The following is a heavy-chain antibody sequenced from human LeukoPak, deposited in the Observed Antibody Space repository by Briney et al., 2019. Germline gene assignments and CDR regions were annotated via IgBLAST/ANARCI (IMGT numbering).Heavy chain of an antibody. CDR1: GFPFSSYS. J-gene: IGHJ4*02. D-gene: IGHD6-13*01. V-gene: IGHV3-7*03. CDR2: IKPDGTTK. CDR3: ARSIPYGTTWYGRSDY. Sequence: GGSLRLSCAASGFPFSSYSMTWIRQAPGKGLEWVANIKPDGTTKFYVDSVKGRFTISRDNALNSLYLQMNSLRAEDTAIYYCARSIPYGTTWYGRSDYWGQGTLVTVSS.